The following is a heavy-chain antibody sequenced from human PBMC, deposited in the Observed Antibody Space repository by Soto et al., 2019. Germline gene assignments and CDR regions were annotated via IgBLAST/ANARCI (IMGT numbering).Heavy chain of an antibody. CDR2: ISAHNGNT. J-gene: IGHJ4*02. CDR3: ARWRYGDY. V-gene: IGHV1-18*01. D-gene: IGHD1-1*01. Sequence: QVHLVQSGAEVKKPGASVKVSCKGSGYAFTTYVITWVRQAPGQGLEWMGWISAHNGNTNYAQKLQGRVTVTRDTSTSTAYMELRSLRSDDTSVYYCARWRYGDYWGQGALVTVSS. CDR1: GYAFTTYV.